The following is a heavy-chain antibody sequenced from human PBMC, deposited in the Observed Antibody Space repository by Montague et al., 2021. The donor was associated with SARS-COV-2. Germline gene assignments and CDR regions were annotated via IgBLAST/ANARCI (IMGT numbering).Heavy chain of an antibody. CDR1: GGSFSGYY. CDR3: ARVAGGYYHDSSAYFDY. V-gene: IGHV4-34*01. D-gene: IGHD3-22*01. Sequence: SETLSLTCVVYGGSFSGYYWSWIRQPPGKGLEWIGEINQSGSTNYNPSLKSRVTLSVDTSKKQFSLKLSSLTAADTAVYYCARVAGGYYHDSSAYFDYWGQGPLVTVSS. J-gene: IGHJ4*02. CDR2: INQSGST.